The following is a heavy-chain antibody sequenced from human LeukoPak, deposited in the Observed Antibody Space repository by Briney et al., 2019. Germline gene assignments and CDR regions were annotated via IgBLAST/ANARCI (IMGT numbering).Heavy chain of an antibody. J-gene: IGHJ4*02. V-gene: IGHV4-39*07. Sequence: SETLSLTCTVSGGSISSSSYYWGWIRQPPGKGLEWIGGIYYSGSTYYNPSLKSRVTISVDTSKNQFSLKLSSVTAADTAVYYCARDVMAAAGELDYWGQGTLVTVSS. CDR3: ARDVMAAAGELDY. D-gene: IGHD6-13*01. CDR2: IYYSGST. CDR1: GGSISSSSYY.